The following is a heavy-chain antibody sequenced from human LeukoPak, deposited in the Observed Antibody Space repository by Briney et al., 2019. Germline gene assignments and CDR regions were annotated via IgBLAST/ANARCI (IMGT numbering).Heavy chain of an antibody. D-gene: IGHD4-17*01. CDR3: AKAATVTGPVDY. CDR1: GDIVSSNSAA. Sequence: SQTLSLTCAISGDIVSSNSAAWNWIRQSPSRGLEWLGRTYYRSKWYNDYAVSVKSRITINPDTSKNQFSLQLNSVTPEDTAVYYCAKAATVTGPVDYWGQGTLVTVSS. V-gene: IGHV6-1*01. J-gene: IGHJ4*02. CDR2: TYYRSKWYN.